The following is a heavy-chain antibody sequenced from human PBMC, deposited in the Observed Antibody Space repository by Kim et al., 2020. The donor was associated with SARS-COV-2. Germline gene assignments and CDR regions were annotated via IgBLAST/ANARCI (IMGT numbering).Heavy chain of an antibody. Sequence: GGSLRLSCAASGFTFSSYGMHWVRQAPGKGLEWVAVIWYDGSNKYYADSVKGRFTISRDNSKNTLYLQMNSLRAEDTAVYYCARGWGGSYFSPIDYWGQGTLVTVSS. CDR3: ARGWGGSYFSPIDY. J-gene: IGHJ4*02. V-gene: IGHV3-33*01. CDR1: GFTFSSYG. D-gene: IGHD1-26*01. CDR2: IWYDGSNK.